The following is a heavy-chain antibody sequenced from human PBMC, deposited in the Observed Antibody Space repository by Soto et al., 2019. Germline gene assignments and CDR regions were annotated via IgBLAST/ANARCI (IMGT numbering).Heavy chain of an antibody. J-gene: IGHJ5*01. D-gene: IGHD3-22*01. Sequence: EVQLVESGGGLVKPGGTLRLSCAASGFTFTDAWMSCVRQAPGKGLEWIALIRSKGDGGTTDYAAPLKGRSTISRDDSKNTLSLQMNSLKSDDTAVYYCTKIVVPGAWGRWWFNSWGQGTLVTVSS. V-gene: IGHV3-15*01. CDR3: TKIVVPGAWGRWWFNS. CDR1: GFTFTDAW. CDR2: IRSKGDGGTT.